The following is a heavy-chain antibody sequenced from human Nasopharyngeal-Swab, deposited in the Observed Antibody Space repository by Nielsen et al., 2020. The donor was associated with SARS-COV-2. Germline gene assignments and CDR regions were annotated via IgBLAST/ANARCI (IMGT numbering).Heavy chain of an antibody. CDR1: GYTFPSYG. J-gene: IGHJ2*01. CDR2: ISAYNGNT. D-gene: IGHD6-19*01. CDR3: ARDTGSGWSDWYFDL. Sequence: SVQVSCKASGYTFPSYGISWVRQAPAQGLEWMGWISAYNGNTNYAQKLQGRVTMTTDTSTSTAYMELRSLRSDDTAVYYCARDTGSGWSDWYFDLWGRGTLVTVSS. V-gene: IGHV1-18*04.